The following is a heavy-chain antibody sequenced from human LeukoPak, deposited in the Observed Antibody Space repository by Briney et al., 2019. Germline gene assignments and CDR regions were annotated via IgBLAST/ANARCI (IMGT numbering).Heavy chain of an antibody. CDR1: GGSFSGYY. V-gene: IGHV4-34*01. CDR3: ARLYGSGSYYRH. CDR2: INHSGST. J-gene: IGHJ4*02. Sequence: SETLSLTCAVYGGSFSGYYWSWIRQPPGQGLEWIGEINHSGSTNYNPSLKSRVIISVDTSKNQYSLKLRSVTAADTAVYYCARLYGSGSYYRHWGQGILVAVSS. D-gene: IGHD3-10*01.